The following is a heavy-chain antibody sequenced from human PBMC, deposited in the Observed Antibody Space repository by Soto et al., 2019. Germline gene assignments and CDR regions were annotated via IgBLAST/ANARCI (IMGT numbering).Heavy chain of an antibody. Sequence: SETLSLTCTVSGGSISSSSYYWGWIRQPPGKGLEWIGSIYYSGSTYYNPSLKSRVTISVDTSKNQFPLKLSSVTAADTAVYYCARTMLSNYYYYYYMDVWGKGTTVTVSS. D-gene: IGHD4-4*01. CDR2: IYYSGST. CDR3: ARTMLSNYYYYYYMDV. CDR1: GGSISSSSYY. V-gene: IGHV4-39*01. J-gene: IGHJ6*03.